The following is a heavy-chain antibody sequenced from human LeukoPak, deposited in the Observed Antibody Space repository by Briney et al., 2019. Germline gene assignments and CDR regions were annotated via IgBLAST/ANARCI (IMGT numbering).Heavy chain of an antibody. CDR1: GGSISSYY. CDR2: IYHSGST. CDR3: ARHYGP. V-gene: IGHV4-39*01. D-gene: IGHD4-17*01. Sequence: SETLSLTCTVSGGSISSYYWSWIRQPPGKGLEWIGSIYHSGSTYYNPSLKSRVTISVDTSRNQFSLNLSSVTAADTAVYYCARHYGPWGQGTLVAVSS. J-gene: IGHJ5*02.